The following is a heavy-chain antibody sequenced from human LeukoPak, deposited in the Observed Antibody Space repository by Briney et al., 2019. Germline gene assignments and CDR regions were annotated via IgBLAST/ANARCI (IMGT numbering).Heavy chain of an antibody. Sequence: TAGGSLRLSCAASGFTFSSYSMNWVRQAPGKGLEWVSSISSSSSYIYYADSVKGRFTISRDNAKNSLYLQMNSLRAEDTAVYYCARFRGVYGDYAPDAFDIWGQGTMVTVSS. D-gene: IGHD4-17*01. J-gene: IGHJ3*02. CDR1: GFTFSSYS. CDR2: ISSSSSYI. V-gene: IGHV3-21*04. CDR3: ARFRGVYGDYAPDAFDI.